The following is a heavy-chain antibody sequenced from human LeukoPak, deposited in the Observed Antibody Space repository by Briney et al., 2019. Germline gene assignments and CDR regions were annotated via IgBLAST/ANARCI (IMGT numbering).Heavy chain of an antibody. CDR3: ARETPYSSSWTVFDY. V-gene: IGHV3-48*01. J-gene: IGHJ4*02. Sequence: HPGGSLRLSCAASGFTFSNHNMNWVRQAPGKGLEWVAYITISTGIIYYADSVKGRFTISRDNAKNSLYLQMNSLRAEDTAVYYCARETPYSSSWTVFDYWGQGTLVTVSS. CDR1: GFTFSNHN. D-gene: IGHD6-13*01. CDR2: ITISTGII.